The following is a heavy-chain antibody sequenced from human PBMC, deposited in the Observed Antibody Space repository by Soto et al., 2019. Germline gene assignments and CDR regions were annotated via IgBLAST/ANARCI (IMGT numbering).Heavy chain of an antibody. CDR2: IWYDGGNK. Sequence: GSLRLSCEASVFTVSSYGMHWVRQAPGKGLEWVAVIWYDGGNKYYVDSVRGRFTISRDNSKNTLYLQMNSLRAEDTAVYYCARDRHSTSSGYFDYWGQGTLVTVSS. V-gene: IGHV3-33*01. D-gene: IGHD6-6*01. J-gene: IGHJ4*02. CDR1: VFTVSSYG. CDR3: ARDRHSTSSGYFDY.